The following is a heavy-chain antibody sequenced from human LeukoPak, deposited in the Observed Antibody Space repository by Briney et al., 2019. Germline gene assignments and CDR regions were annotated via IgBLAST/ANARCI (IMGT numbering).Heavy chain of an antibody. CDR1: GFTFSSYR. CDR3: AREREYYYDSSGYGPAVY. V-gene: IGHV3-7*01. D-gene: IGHD3-22*01. CDR2: IKQDGSEK. Sequence: GGSLRLSCAASGFTFSSYRMSWVRQAPGKGLEWVANIKQDGSEKYYVDSVKGRFTISRDNAKNSLYLQMNSLRAEDTAVYYCAREREYYYDSSGYGPAVYWGQGTLVTVSS. J-gene: IGHJ4*02.